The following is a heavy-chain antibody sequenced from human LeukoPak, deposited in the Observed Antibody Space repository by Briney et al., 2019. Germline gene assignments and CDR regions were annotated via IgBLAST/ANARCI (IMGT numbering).Heavy chain of an antibody. Sequence: GGSLRLSCAASGFTFSSYAMSWIRQAPGKGLEWVSPISGSGDSTYYADSVKGRFTVSRDNSKNTLYLQMNSLGAEDTAVYYCAKGLTVTTFMGFDYWGQGALVTVSS. CDR3: AKGLTVTTFMGFDY. D-gene: IGHD4-17*01. CDR2: ISGSGDST. V-gene: IGHV3-23*01. J-gene: IGHJ4*02. CDR1: GFTFSSYA.